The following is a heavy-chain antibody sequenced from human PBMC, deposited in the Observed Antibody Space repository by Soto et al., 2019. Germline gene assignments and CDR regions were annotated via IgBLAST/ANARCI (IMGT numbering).Heavy chain of an antibody. V-gene: IGHV1-46*01. CDR1: ADTFTSYY. D-gene: IGHD6-19*01. J-gene: IGHJ4*02. Sequence: GASVKVSCKAPADTFTSYYIHWVRQAPGHGLKWMGIINPNGGSTRFAQTFQGRITMTTDTSTSTVYMELRSLRSEDTAVYYCARSSGGAFGIIIAVAPGYYFDYWGQGTLVTVSS. CDR3: ARSSGGAFGIIIAVAPGYYFDY. CDR2: INPNGGST.